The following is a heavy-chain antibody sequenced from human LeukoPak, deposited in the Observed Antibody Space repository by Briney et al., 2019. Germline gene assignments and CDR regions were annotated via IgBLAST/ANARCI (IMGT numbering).Heavy chain of an antibody. D-gene: IGHD6-13*01. V-gene: IGHV1-2*02. Sequence: GASVKVSCKASGYTFTGYYMHWVRQAPGQGLEWMGWINPNSGGTNYAQKFQGRVTMTRDTSISTAYMELSRLRSDDTAVYYCARDTAIAAAALDAFDIWAKGQWSPSLQ. CDR1: GYTFTGYY. J-gene: IGHJ3*02. CDR3: ARDTAIAAAALDAFDI. CDR2: INPNSGGT.